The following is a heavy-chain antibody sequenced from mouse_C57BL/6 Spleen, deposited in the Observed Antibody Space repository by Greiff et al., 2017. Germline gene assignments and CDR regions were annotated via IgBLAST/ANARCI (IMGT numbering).Heavy chain of an antibody. CDR2: IDPETGGT. CDR1: GYTFTDYE. V-gene: IGHV1-15*01. CDR3: TRCYDGYYGYFDV. Sequence: QVQLQQSGAELVRPGASVTLSCKASGYTFTDYEMHWVKQTPVHGLEWIGAIDPETGGTAYNQKFKGKAILTADKSSSTAYMELRSLTSEDSAVYYCTRCYDGYYGYFDVWGTGTTVTVSS. J-gene: IGHJ1*03. D-gene: IGHD2-3*01.